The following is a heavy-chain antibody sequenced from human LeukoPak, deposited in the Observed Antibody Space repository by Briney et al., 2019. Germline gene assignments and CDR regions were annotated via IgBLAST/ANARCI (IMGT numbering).Heavy chain of an antibody. Sequence: PGGSLRLSCATSGFTFSNAWMNWARQAPGKGLEWVGRIRSNSGGGTIDYAAPVKGRFTLSRDDSKTTLYLQMNSLQTEDTAVYYCATDFYDSTWGQGTLVTVSS. V-gene: IGHV3-15*07. J-gene: IGHJ5*02. D-gene: IGHD3-22*01. CDR3: ATDFYDST. CDR1: GFTFSNAW. CDR2: IRSNSGGGTI.